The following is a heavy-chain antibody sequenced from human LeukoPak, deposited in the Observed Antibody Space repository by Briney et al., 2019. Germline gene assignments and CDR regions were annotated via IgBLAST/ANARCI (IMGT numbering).Heavy chain of an antibody. V-gene: IGHV1-46*03. Sequence: ASVKVSCKASGYTFTSYYIHWVRQAPGQGPEWMGIINPSGGRATYAQRFQGRVTMTRDTSTSTVYMELSSLRSDDTAVYYCARDETYYSAPGTYYNYFDYWGQGTLVTVSS. D-gene: IGHD3-10*01. CDR1: GYTFTSYY. CDR3: ARDETYYSAPGTYYNYFDY. J-gene: IGHJ4*02. CDR2: INPSGGRA.